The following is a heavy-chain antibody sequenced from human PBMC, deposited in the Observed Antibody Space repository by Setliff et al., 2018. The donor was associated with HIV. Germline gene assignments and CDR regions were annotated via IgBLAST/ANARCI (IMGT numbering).Heavy chain of an antibody. V-gene: IGHV3-23*01. CDR2: IGSNGGST. Sequence: GSLRLSCAASEFTFSTYAMSWVRQAPGKGLEWVSVIGSNGGSTYYADSVRGRFTISRDNSKNTLYLQMNSLRADDTAVYFCARDERRTSSIDYWGQGTLVTVSS. CDR1: EFTFSTYA. J-gene: IGHJ4*02. CDR3: ARDERRTSSIDY.